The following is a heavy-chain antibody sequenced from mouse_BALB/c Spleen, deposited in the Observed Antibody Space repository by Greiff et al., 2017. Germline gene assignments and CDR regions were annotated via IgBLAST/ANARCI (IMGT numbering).Heavy chain of an antibody. V-gene: IGHV5-9-4*01. CDR3: ARDQNYRYDVYAMDY. Sequence: EVKLMESGGGLVKPGGSLKLSCAASGFTFSSYAMSWVRQSPEKRLEWVAEISSGGSYTYYPDTVTGRFTISRDNAKNTLYLEMSSLRSEDTAMYYCARDQNYRYDVYAMDYWGQGTSVTVSS. CDR2: ISSGGSYT. J-gene: IGHJ4*01. CDR1: GFTFSSYA. D-gene: IGHD2-14*01.